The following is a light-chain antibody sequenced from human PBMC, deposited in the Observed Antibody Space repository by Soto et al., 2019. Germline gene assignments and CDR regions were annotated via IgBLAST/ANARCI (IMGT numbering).Light chain of an antibody. J-gene: IGKJ5*01. Sequence: EIVMTQSPGTLSVSPGERATLSCGASQSIDNSLAWYQQKPGQAPRLLLYGASTRATGVPARFSGSGSGTEFTLTISSLQSEDFAVYYCQQYKIWPPITFGQVTRLEI. V-gene: IGKV3-15*01. CDR2: GAS. CDR3: QQYKIWPPIT. CDR1: QSIDNS.